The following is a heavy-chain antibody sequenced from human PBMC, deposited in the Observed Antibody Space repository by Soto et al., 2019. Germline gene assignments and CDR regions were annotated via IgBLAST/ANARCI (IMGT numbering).Heavy chain of an antibody. J-gene: IGHJ4*02. Sequence: GGSLRLSCAASGFTVSSNYMSWVRQAPGKGLEWVSVIYSGGSTYYADSVKGRFTISRDNSKNTLYLQMNSLRAEDTAVYYCAKRSSSSTLDYWGQGTLVTVSS. CDR3: AKRSSSSTLDY. V-gene: IGHV3-53*01. CDR2: IYSGGST. CDR1: GFTVSSNY. D-gene: IGHD6-6*01.